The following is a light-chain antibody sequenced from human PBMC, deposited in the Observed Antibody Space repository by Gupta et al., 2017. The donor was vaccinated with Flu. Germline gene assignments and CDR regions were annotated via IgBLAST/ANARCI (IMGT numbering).Light chain of an antibody. CDR1: QGISSY. CDR2: AAS. J-gene: IGKJ4*01. CDR3: QRLNSYHQGLT. V-gene: IGKV1-9*01. Sequence: ELTRSPSFLSASVGDRVTITCRASQGISSYLTWYQQKPGNAPRLLIYAASTLQSGVPTRFSGSGSGTEFTLTLSSLQPEDVATYYCQRLNSYHQGLTFGRGTKVEIK.